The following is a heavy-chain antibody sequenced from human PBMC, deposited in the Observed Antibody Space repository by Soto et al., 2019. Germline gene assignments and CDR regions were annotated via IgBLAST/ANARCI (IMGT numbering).Heavy chain of an antibody. Sequence: PGGSLRLSCAASGFTFSSCGMHWVRQAPGKGLEWVAVISYDGSNKYYADSVKGRFTISRDNSKNTLYLQMNSLRAEDTAVYYCAKDHTTTVTPYYYYGMDVWGQGTTVTVSS. J-gene: IGHJ6*02. CDR2: ISYDGSNK. V-gene: IGHV3-30*18. CDR3: AKDHTTTVTPYYYYGMDV. CDR1: GFTFSSCG. D-gene: IGHD4-17*01.